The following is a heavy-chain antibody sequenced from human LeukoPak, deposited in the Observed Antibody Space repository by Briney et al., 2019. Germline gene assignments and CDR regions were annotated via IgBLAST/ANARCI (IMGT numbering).Heavy chain of an antibody. J-gene: IGHJ3*02. CDR2: IYYGGST. Sequence: PSETLSLTCTVSGCSISSYYWNWIRQPPGKGLEWIGYIYYGGSTNYNPSLKSRVTISVDTSKNQFSLKLSSVTAADTAVYYCVIYHAKGGIHDAFDIWGQGTMVTVSS. D-gene: IGHD5-18*01. CDR3: VIYHAKGGIHDAFDI. V-gene: IGHV4-59*08. CDR1: GCSISSYY.